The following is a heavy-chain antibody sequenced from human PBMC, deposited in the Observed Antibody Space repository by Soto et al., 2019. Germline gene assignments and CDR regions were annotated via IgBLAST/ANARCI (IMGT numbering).Heavy chain of an antibody. CDR3: ARSSIWFGEPKYDY. D-gene: IGHD3-10*01. Sequence: EVQLVESGGGLVQPGGSPRLSCAASGFTFSSYWMHWVRQAPGKGLVWVSRINSDGSSTSYADSVKGRFTISRDNAKNTLYLQMNSLRAEDTAVYYCARSSIWFGEPKYDYWGQGTLVTVSS. J-gene: IGHJ4*02. V-gene: IGHV3-74*01. CDR1: GFTFSSYW. CDR2: INSDGSST.